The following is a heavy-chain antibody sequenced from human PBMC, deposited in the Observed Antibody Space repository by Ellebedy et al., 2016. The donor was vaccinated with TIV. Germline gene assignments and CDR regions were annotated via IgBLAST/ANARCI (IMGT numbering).Heavy chain of an antibody. Sequence: SETLSLTXTVSGGSISSYYWSWIRQPPGAGLEWIGCIYYSGSTNYGPSLKSRVTISVDRSKNQFSLKLSSVTAADTAVYYCARAYGINSWFESWGQGTLVTVSS. V-gene: IGHV4-59*01. D-gene: IGHD4-23*01. CDR3: ARAYGINSWFES. J-gene: IGHJ5*01. CDR1: GGSISSYY. CDR2: IYYSGST.